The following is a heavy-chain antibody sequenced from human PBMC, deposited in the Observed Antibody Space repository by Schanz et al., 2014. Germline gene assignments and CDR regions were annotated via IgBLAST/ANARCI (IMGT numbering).Heavy chain of an antibody. CDR1: GYTFTSYD. J-gene: IGHJ4*02. CDR3: ARTIAYGGSSGYFDY. Sequence: VQLVQSGAEVKRPGASVRVSCKASGYTFTSYDFNWVRQAPGQGLEWMGWMNPDSGNTGYAQKFQGRVTVTRDTSTSTVYMELNSLRSEDTAVYYCARTIAYGGSSGYFDYWGQGTLVTVSS. CDR2: MNPDSGNT. V-gene: IGHV1-8*01. D-gene: IGHD4-17*01.